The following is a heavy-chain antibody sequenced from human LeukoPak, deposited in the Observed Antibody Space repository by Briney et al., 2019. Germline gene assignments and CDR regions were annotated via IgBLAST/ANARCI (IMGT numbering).Heavy chain of an antibody. Sequence: GASVKVSCKASGYTFTGYYMRWVRQAPGQGLEWMGWINPNSGGTNYAQKFQGRVTMTRDTSISTAYMELSRLRSDDTAVYYCARDRDQQWLVRGWFDPWGQGTLVTVSS. CDR2: INPNSGGT. CDR3: ARDRDQQWLVRGWFDP. D-gene: IGHD6-19*01. CDR1: GYTFTGYY. J-gene: IGHJ5*02. V-gene: IGHV1-2*02.